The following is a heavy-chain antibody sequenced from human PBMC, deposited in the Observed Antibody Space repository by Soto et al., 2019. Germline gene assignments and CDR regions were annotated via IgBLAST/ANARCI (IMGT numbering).Heavy chain of an antibody. CDR2: ISSSGSTI. Sequence: PGGCLRRSFAAAGFTFSSYEMNWFSKAQGKAREWVSSISSSGSTIYYADSVKGRFTISRDNAKNSLYLQMNSLRAEATAVSYCAEGGSGGYSYWGQGTLVTVSS. V-gene: IGHV3-48*03. CDR1: GFTFSSYE. CDR3: AEGGSGGYSY. J-gene: IGHJ4*02. D-gene: IGHD3-10*01.